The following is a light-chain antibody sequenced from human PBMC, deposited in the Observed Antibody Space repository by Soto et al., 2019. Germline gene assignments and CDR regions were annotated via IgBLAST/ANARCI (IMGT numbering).Light chain of an antibody. J-gene: IGLJ2*01. Sequence: QPVLTQPPSVSAAPGQKVTISCSGSGSNIGKNYVSWYQQLPGTAPKLLIYDNNKRPSGIPDRFSGSKSGTSATLGITGLQTGDEADYYCGTWDSSLSVGLFGGGTQLTVL. CDR1: GSNIGKNY. CDR3: GTWDSSLSVGL. V-gene: IGLV1-51*01. CDR2: DNN.